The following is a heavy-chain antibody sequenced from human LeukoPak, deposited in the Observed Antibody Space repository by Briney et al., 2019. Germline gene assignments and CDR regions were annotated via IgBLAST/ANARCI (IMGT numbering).Heavy chain of an antibody. CDR2: TYYRSKWNS. D-gene: IGHD1-26*01. CDR1: GDSVSSNSAS. V-gene: IGHV6-1*01. Sequence: SQTLSLTCAISGDSVSSNSASWNWIRQSPSRGLEWLGRTYYRSKWNSDYAESVKSRITINPDTSKNQFSLHLNSVTPEDTAVYYCARDPDSSYEWGPFHPWGQGILVTVSS. CDR3: ARDPDSSYEWGPFHP. J-gene: IGHJ5*02.